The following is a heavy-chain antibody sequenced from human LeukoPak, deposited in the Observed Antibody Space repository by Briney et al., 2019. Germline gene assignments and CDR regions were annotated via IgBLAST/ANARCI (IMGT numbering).Heavy chain of an antibody. CDR3: ASLYLPLVVVPDY. J-gene: IGHJ4*02. Sequence: PGGSLRLSCAASGFTFSNYNMNWVRQTPGKGLEWVSSITRGSIYTFYADSVKGRFTISRDNAKNSLYLQMNSLRAEDTAVYYCASLYLPLVVVPDYWGQGTLVTVSS. CDR2: ITRGSIYT. V-gene: IGHV3-21*01. D-gene: IGHD2-15*01. CDR1: GFTFSNYN.